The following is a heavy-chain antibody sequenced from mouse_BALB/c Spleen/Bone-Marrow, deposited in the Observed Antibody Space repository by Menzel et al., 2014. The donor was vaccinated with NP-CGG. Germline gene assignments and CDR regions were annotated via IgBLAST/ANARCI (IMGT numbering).Heavy chain of an antibody. V-gene: IGHV3-8*02. CDR2: ISYSGST. D-gene: IGHD2-4*01. CDR1: GDSITSGY. Sequence: EVQLQQSGPSLVKPSQTLSLTCSVTGDSITSGYWNWIRKFPGNKLEYMGYISYSGSTYYNPSLKSRISITRDTSKNQYYLQLNSVTTEDTATYYCASGVYYDYGAMVYWGQGTSVTVSS. J-gene: IGHJ4*01. CDR3: ASGVYYDYGAMVY.